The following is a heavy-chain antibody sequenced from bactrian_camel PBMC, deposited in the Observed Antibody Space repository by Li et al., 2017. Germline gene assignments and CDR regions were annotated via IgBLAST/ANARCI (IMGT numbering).Heavy chain of an antibody. CDR2: LDSDGST. CDR3: AAERLCSELGDEYNY. Sequence: HVQLVESGGGSVQAGGSLRLSCSSPGHTSNRVCMGWFRQAPGSEREMIATLDSDGSTTYADSVKGRFTIFKDNAKDILYLQMSRLKPEDTATYYCAAERLCSELGDEYNYWGQGTQVTVS. D-gene: IGHD2*01. V-gene: IGHV3S55*01. J-gene: IGHJ4*01. CDR1: GHTSNRVC.